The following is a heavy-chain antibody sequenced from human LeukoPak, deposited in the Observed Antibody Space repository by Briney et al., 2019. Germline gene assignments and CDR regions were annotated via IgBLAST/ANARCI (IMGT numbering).Heavy chain of an antibody. CDR3: AKGTAFDY. CDR2: ISWNSGSI. Sequence: GRSLRLSCAASGFTFDDYAMHWVRQAPGKGLEWVSGISWNSGSIGYADSVKGRFTISRDNAKNPLYLQMNSLRAEDTALYYCAKGTAFDYWGQGTLVTVSS. J-gene: IGHJ4*02. CDR1: GFTFDDYA. V-gene: IGHV3-9*01.